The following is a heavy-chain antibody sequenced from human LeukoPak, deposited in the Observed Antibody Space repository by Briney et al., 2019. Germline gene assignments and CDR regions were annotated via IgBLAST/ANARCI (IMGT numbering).Heavy chain of an antibody. D-gene: IGHD3-3*02. J-gene: IGHJ4*02. Sequence: SETLSLTCAVYGGSFSGYYWSWIRQPPGKGLEWIGEINHSGSTNYNPSLKSRVTISVDTSKNQFSLKLRSVTAADTAVYYCSRGHDKRLALRGCRGEGKLVTLSS. CDR3: SRGHDKRLALRGC. V-gene: IGHV4-34*01. CDR2: INHSGST. CDR1: GGSFSGYY.